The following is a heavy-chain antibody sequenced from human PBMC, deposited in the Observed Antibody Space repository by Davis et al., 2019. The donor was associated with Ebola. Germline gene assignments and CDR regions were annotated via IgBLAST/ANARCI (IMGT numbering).Heavy chain of an antibody. CDR3: ARDGGPWYDFWSGYSGYYYYYMDV. D-gene: IGHD3-3*01. J-gene: IGHJ6*03. CDR2: ISWNSGSI. Sequence: SLKISCAASGFTFDDHAMHWVRQAPGKGLEWVSGISWNSGSIGYADSVKGRFTISRDNAKNSLYLQMNSLRAEDTAVYYCARDGGPWYDFWSGYSGYYYYYMDVWGKGTTVTVSS. V-gene: IGHV3-9*01. CDR1: GFTFDDHA.